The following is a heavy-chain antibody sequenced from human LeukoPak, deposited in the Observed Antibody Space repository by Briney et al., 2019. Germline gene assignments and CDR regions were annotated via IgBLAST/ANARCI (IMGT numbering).Heavy chain of an antibody. CDR3: ARGAYCGGDCYSGIDC. V-gene: IGHV1-46*01. Sequence: EASVKVSCKASGYTFTSYYMHWVRQAPGQGLEWMGIINPSGGSTSYAQKFQGRVTMTRDTSTSTVYMELSSLRSEDTAVYYCARGAYCGGDCYSGIDCWGQGTLVTVSS. CDR2: INPSGGST. CDR1: GYTFTSYY. D-gene: IGHD2-21*02. J-gene: IGHJ4*02.